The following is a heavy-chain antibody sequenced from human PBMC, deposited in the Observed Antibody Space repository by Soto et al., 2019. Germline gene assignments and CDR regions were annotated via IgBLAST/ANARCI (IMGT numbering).Heavy chain of an antibody. V-gene: IGHV1-18*01. CDR1: GYTFTSYG. J-gene: IGHJ5*02. Sequence: QVQLVQSGAEVKKPGASVKVSCKASGYTFTSYGISWVRQAPGQGLEWMGWISAYNGNTNYAQKLQGRVTMTTDTSTSTAYMELRSLRSDDTAVYYCARARIRYYYGSGSYDWFDPWGQGTLVTVSS. CDR3: ARARIRYYYGSGSYDWFDP. D-gene: IGHD3-10*01. CDR2: ISAYNGNT.